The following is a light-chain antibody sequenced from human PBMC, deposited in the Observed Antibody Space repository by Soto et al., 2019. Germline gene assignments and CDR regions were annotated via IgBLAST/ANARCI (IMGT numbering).Light chain of an antibody. V-gene: IGKV3-20*01. CDR1: QSVSSSF. CDR3: QRYGSSRT. Sequence: EIVLTQSPGTLSLSPGERATLSCRASQSVSSSFLAWYQQKPGQAPWLLIYGASSRATGIPDRFSGSGYGTDFTLTITRLEPEDFAVYYCQRYGSSRTFGQGTKVDIK. CDR2: GAS. J-gene: IGKJ1*01.